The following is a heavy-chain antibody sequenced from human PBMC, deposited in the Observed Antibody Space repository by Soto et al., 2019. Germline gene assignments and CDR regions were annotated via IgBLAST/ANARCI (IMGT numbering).Heavy chain of an antibody. CDR3: ARLRITIFGVARYGMDV. D-gene: IGHD3-3*01. J-gene: IGHJ6*02. Sequence: QVQLVQSGAEEKKPGASVKVSCKASGYTFTSYAMHWVRQAPGQRLEWMGWSNAGNGNTKYSQKFQGRVTITRAKSASTAYMELSSLRSEDTAVYYCARLRITIFGVARYGMDVWGQGTTVTVSS. CDR1: GYTFTSYA. CDR2: SNAGNGNT. V-gene: IGHV1-3*05.